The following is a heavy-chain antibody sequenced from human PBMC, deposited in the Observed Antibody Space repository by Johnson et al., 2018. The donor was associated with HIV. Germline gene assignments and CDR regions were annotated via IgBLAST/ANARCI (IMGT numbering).Heavy chain of an antibody. J-gene: IGHJ3*02. CDR1: GFTFSSYA. CDR3: ATARDGYNYNWGSFDI. D-gene: IGHD5-24*01. CDR2: ISYDGSNK. V-gene: IGHV3-30*04. Sequence: QMLLVESGGGVVQPGRSLRLSCAASGFTFSSYAMHWVRQAPGKGLEWVAVISYDGSNKYYADSVKGRFTISRDNSKNTLYLQMNSLRAADTAVYYCATARDGYNYNWGSFDIWGQGTVVTVSS.